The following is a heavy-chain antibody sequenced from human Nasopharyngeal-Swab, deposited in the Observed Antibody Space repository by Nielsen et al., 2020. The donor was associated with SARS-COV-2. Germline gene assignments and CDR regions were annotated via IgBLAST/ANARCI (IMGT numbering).Heavy chain of an antibody. CDR3: ARLGYGSGSYVDY. D-gene: IGHD3-10*01. CDR2: IYPGDSDT. V-gene: IGHV5-51*01. Sequence: VRQMPGKGLEWMGIIYPGDSDTRYRPSFQGQVTISADKSISTAYLQWSSLKASDTAMYYCARLGYGSGSYVDYWGQGTLVTVSS. J-gene: IGHJ4*02.